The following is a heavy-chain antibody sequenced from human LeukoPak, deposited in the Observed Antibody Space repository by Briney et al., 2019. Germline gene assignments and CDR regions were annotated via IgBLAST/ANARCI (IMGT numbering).Heavy chain of an antibody. Sequence: SETLSLTCTVSGDSISSNSYYWAWIRQPPGKGLEWIGTIYYSGTIYYNPSLKSRVTIPVDTSKNQFSLKLSSVTAADTAVYYCARRYSSSSLDYWGQGTLVTISS. CDR1: GDSISSNSYY. CDR2: IYYSGTI. D-gene: IGHD6-6*01. CDR3: ARRYSSSSLDY. J-gene: IGHJ4*02. V-gene: IGHV4-39*01.